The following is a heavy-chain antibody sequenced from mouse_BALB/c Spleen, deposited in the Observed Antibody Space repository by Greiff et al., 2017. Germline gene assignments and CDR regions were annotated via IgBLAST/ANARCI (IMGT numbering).Heavy chain of an antibody. Sequence: VKLQESGAELVRPGVSVKISCKGSGYTFTDYAMHWVKQSHAKSLEWIGVISTYYGDASYNQKFKGKATMTVDKSSSTAYMELARLTSEDSAIYYCARLGGGNYLDYWGQGTTLTVSS. J-gene: IGHJ2*01. D-gene: IGHD4-1*01. CDR3: ARLGGGNYLDY. V-gene: IGHV1S137*01. CDR1: GYTFTDYA. CDR2: ISTYYGDA.